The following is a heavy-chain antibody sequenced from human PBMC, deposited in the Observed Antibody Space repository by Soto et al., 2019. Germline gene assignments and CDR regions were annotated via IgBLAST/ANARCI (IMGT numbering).Heavy chain of an antibody. V-gene: IGHV1-18*04. CDR2: ISAYNGNT. CDR1: GYTFTSYA. Sequence: ASVKVSCNASGYTFTSYAISWFRQAPGPGPVWMGWISAYNGNTNYAKKLQGRVTMTTDTSTSIAYMELRRLRSDDTAVYFCARGRITIFGAVTANAFDIWGQGTMVTVS. D-gene: IGHD3-3*01. CDR3: ARGRITIFGAVTANAFDI. J-gene: IGHJ3*02.